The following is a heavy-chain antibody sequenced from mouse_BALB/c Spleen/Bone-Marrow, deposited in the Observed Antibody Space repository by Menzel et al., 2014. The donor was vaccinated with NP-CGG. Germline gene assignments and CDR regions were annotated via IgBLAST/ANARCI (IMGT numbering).Heavy chain of an antibody. CDR3: ARIYYYGRDY. V-gene: IGHV1-7*01. Sequence: VQLQQSGAELVKPGASVKMSCKASGYTFTNYWMHWVKQRPGQGLEWIGYINPSTGYTEYNQKFKDKATLTADKSSSTAYMQLSSLTSEDSAVYYCARIYYYGRDYWGQGTTLTVSS. CDR1: GYTFTNYW. J-gene: IGHJ2*01. CDR2: INPSTGYT. D-gene: IGHD1-1*01.